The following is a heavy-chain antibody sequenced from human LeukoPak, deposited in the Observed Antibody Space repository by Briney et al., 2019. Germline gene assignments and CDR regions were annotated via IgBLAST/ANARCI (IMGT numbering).Heavy chain of an antibody. CDR1: GFTFSNSL. V-gene: IGHV3-74*01. CDR2: IDIDVSNT. Sequence: GRSLRLSCAASGFTFSNSLMHWVRQVPGKGLVWVARIDIDVSNTHYADSVKGRFTISRDNATNTLYLQMNILRAEDTAVYYCVRDREGYNYWGQGTLVTVSS. CDR3: VRDREGYNY. J-gene: IGHJ4*02. D-gene: IGHD6-13*01.